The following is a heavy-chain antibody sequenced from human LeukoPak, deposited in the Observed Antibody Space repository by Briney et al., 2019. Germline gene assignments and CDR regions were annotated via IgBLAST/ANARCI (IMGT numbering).Heavy chain of an antibody. CDR3: ARGRAGYYYDY. CDR1: GFTFTSYA. Sequence: PGGSLKLSCAASGFTFTSYAKSWVRQAPGKGLDSVSYISSGSSTIYYADSVKGRFTISRDNAKNSLYLQVNSLRDEDTAVYYCARGRAGYYYDYWGQGTLVTVSS. V-gene: IGHV3-48*02. CDR2: ISSGSSTI. J-gene: IGHJ4*02. D-gene: IGHD6-13*01.